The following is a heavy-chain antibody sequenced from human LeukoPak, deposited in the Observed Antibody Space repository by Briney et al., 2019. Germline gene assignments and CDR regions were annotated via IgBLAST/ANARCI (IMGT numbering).Heavy chain of an antibody. J-gene: IGHJ4*02. D-gene: IGHD6-13*01. Sequence: SETLSLTCAVYGGSFSGYYWSWIRQPAGKGLEWIGRIYTSGSTNYNPSLKSRVTMSVDTSKNQFSLKLTSVTAADTAVYYCARGVISSWYYFDYWGQGTLVTVSS. CDR2: IYTSGST. CDR3: ARGVISSWYYFDY. CDR1: GGSFSGYY. V-gene: IGHV4-59*10.